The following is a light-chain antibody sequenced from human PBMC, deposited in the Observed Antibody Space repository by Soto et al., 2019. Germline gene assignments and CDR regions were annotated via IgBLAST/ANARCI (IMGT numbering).Light chain of an antibody. Sequence: EIVLTQSPATLSLSPGERATLSCRASQSVSSNLAWYQQKPGQAPRLLIYGASTRATGLPARFSGSGAGTEFTLTIRSLQSEDSAVYDGQQYNDWPPGTCGQGTKLEIK. CDR1: QSVSSN. CDR2: GAS. J-gene: IGKJ2*01. CDR3: QQYNDWPPGT. V-gene: IGKV3-15*01.